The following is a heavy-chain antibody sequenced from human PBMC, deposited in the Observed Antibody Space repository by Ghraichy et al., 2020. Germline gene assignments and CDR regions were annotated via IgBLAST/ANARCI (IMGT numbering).Heavy chain of an antibody. CDR1: GFTFSSYS. CDR2: ISSSSSYI. J-gene: IGHJ6*02. CDR3: ARDRKNLVLRFLEWSQPYYYYGMDV. D-gene: IGHD3-3*01. Sequence: AGSLRLSCTASGFTFSSYSMNWVRQAPGKGLEWVSSISSSSSYIYYADSVKGRFTISRDNAKNSLYLQMNSLRAEDTAVYYCARDRKNLVLRFLEWSQPYYYYGMDVWGQGTTVTASS. V-gene: IGHV3-21*01.